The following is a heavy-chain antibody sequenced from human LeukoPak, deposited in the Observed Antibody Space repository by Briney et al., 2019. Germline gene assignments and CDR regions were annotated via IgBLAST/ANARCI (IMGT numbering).Heavy chain of an antibody. Sequence: KPSETLSLTCTVSGDSLNSHYWSWIRQPPGKKLEWIGYIFGSGSTDYSPSLKSRVTMSLDTSRNQFSLKLSSVTAADTALYYCASRPPGTTWYGVFDYWSQGTLVTVSS. CDR2: IFGSGST. V-gene: IGHV4-59*11. CDR3: ASRPPGTTWYGVFDY. D-gene: IGHD6-13*01. J-gene: IGHJ4*02. CDR1: GDSLNSHY.